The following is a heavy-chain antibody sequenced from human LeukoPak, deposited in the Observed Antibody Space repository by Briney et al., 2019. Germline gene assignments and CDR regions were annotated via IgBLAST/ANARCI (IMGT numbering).Heavy chain of an antibody. CDR1: GYTFTGYY. Sequence: GASVKVSCKASGYTFTGYYMHWVRQAPGQGLEWMGGIIPIFGTANYAQKFQGRVTITTDESTSTAYMELSSLRSEDTAVYYCARESAVAGTSRGDYFDYWGQGTLVTVSS. D-gene: IGHD6-19*01. V-gene: IGHV1-69*05. J-gene: IGHJ4*02. CDR3: ARESAVAGTSRGDYFDY. CDR2: IIPIFGTA.